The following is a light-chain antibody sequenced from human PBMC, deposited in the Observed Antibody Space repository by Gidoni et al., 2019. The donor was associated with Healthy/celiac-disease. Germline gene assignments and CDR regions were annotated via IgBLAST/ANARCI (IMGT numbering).Light chain of an antibody. V-gene: IGKV1-39*01. J-gene: IGKJ1*01. Sequence: DIQMTQSPSSLSASVGDRVTITCRASQSISSYLNWYQQKPGKAPKLLIYAASSLQSRVPSRFSGSGSGTDCTLTISSLQPEDFATYYCQQSYSTPRTFGQGTKVEIK. CDR1: QSISSY. CDR2: AAS. CDR3: QQSYSTPRT.